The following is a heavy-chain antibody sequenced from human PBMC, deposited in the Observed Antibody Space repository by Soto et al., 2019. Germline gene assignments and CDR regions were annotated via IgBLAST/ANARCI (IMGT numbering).Heavy chain of an antibody. J-gene: IGHJ4*02. D-gene: IGHD6-25*01. CDR2: ISGSGGGT. CDR3: AKQAQAAPPVN. Sequence: EVQLLESGGGLVQPGGSLRLSCAASGFTFSSYAMSWVRQAPGKGLEWVSLISGSGGGTYYADSVKGRFTISRDNSKNTLYLQMNSRRPEETAVYYCAKQAQAAPPVNWGQGTLVTVSP. CDR1: GFTFSSYA. V-gene: IGHV3-23*01.